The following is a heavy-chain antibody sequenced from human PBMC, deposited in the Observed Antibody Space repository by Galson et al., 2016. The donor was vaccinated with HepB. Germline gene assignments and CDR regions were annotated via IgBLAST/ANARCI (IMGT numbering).Heavy chain of an antibody. CDR3: AREAGIAAAATYDY. Sequence: SLRLSCAASGFTFSRYGMHWVRQAPGKGLEWVALIWSDGSNKYYADSVKGRFTISRDNSKNTAYLQMNSLRAEDRAVYYCAREAGIAAAATYDYWGQGNLVTVSS. CDR1: GFTFSRYG. CDR2: IWSDGSNK. V-gene: IGHV3-33*01. D-gene: IGHD6-13*01. J-gene: IGHJ4*02.